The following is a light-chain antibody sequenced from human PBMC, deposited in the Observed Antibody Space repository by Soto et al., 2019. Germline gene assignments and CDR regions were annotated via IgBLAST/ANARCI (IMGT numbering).Light chain of an antibody. Sequence: QSVLSQPPSASGTPGQRVTISCSGSTSNIGSNTVNWYQHVPGTAPRLLIYNNNQRPSGVPDRFSGSKSGTSASLAIRGLQSEDEADYFCAGWDDSLSGWVFGGGTKVTVL. CDR1: TSNIGSNT. J-gene: IGLJ3*02. CDR2: NNN. CDR3: AGWDDSLSGWV. V-gene: IGLV1-44*01.